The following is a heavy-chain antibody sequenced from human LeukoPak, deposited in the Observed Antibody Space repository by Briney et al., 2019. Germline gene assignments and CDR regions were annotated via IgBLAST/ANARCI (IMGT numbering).Heavy chain of an antibody. CDR3: AKDKVHPRGYSGYEPVDY. CDR1: GFTFSSYG. V-gene: IGHV3-30*02. D-gene: IGHD5-12*01. CDR2: IYSDAINT. J-gene: IGHJ4*02. Sequence: GGSLRLSCAASGFTFSSYGMHWVRQAPGGGLEWVAYIYSDAINTKYADSVEGRFTVSRDNSKNTLYLQMNSLTAEDTAVYYCAKDKVHPRGYSGYEPVDYWGQGTLVTVSS.